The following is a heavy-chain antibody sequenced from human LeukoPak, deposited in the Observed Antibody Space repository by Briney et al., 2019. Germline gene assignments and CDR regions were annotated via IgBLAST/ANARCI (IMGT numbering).Heavy chain of an antibody. Sequence: ASVKVSCKASRYTFTSYGISWERQAPGQGLEWMGWISAYNGNTNYAHKLQGRVTMTADTSTSTAYMELRSLRSDDTAVYYCARAEWELLPFDYWGQGTLVTVSS. CDR3: ARAEWELLPFDY. V-gene: IGHV1-18*01. CDR2: ISAYNGNT. D-gene: IGHD1-26*01. J-gene: IGHJ4*02. CDR1: RYTFTSYG.